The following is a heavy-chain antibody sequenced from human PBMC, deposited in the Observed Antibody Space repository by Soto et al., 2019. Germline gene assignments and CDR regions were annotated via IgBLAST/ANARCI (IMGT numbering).Heavy chain of an antibody. CDR3: ASPWDGYYDILTGYGYYYYYGMDV. CDR2: IIPIFGTA. Sequence: SVKVSCKASGGTFSSYAISWVRQAPGQGLEWMGGIIPIFGTANYAQKFQGRVTITADESTSIAYMELSSLRSEDTAVYYCASPWDGYYDILTGYGYYYYYGMDVWGQGTTVTVSS. CDR1: GGTFSSYA. D-gene: IGHD3-9*01. V-gene: IGHV1-69*13. J-gene: IGHJ6*02.